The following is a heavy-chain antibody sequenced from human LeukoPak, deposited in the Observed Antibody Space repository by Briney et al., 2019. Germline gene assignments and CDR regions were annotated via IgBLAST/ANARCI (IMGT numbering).Heavy chain of an antibody. CDR1: GFTFSNYA. CDR3: AKCVVVVVGANDAFDI. Sequence: PGGSLRLSCAASGFTFSNYAMSWVRQAPGKGLEWVSVISGSGGSTYYADSVKGRFTISRDNSKNTLYLQMNSLRAEDTAVYYCAKCVVVVVGANDAFDIWGQGTMVTVSS. V-gene: IGHV3-23*01. CDR2: ISGSGGST. J-gene: IGHJ3*02. D-gene: IGHD2-15*01.